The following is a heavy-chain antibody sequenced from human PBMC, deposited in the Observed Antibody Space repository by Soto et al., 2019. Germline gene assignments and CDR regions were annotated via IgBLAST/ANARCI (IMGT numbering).Heavy chain of an antibody. J-gene: IGHJ4*02. CDR1: GFTFSSYA. Sequence: QVQLVEAGGGVVQPGRSLRLSCAASGFTFSSYAMHWVRQAPGKGLEWVAVISYDGSNKYYADSVKGRFTISRDNSKNTLDLQMNILRAEDTAVYYCARPQHPAGIAVAGTNYLGQGTLVTVSS. CDR3: ARPQHPAGIAVAGTNY. D-gene: IGHD6-19*01. V-gene: IGHV3-30-3*01. CDR2: ISYDGSNK.